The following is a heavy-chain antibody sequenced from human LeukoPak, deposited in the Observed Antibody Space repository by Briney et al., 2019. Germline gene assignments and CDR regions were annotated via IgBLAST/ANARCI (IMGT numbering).Heavy chain of an antibody. CDR1: GFTVSSNY. J-gene: IGHJ4*02. V-gene: IGHV3-53*01. CDR3: ARDGRGSSWYVGFDY. CDR2: IYSGGGT. Sequence: GGSLRLSCAASGFTVSSNYMSWVRQAPGKGLEGVSVIYSGGGTYYADCVKGRFTISRDSSKNTLYLQMNSLRAEDTAVYYCARDGRGSSWYVGFDYWGQGTLVTVSS. D-gene: IGHD6-13*01.